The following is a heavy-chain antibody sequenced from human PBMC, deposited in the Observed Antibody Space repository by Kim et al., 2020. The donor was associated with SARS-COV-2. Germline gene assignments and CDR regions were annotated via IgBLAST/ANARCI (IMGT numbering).Heavy chain of an antibody. Sequence: YTSGRTNYNPSLKSLVTMSVDMSNSQFSLKLSSVTAADTAVYYCASALGHWGQGTLVTVSS. J-gene: IGHJ4*02. CDR3: ASALGH. V-gene: IGHV4-4*07. D-gene: IGHD3-16*02. CDR2: YTSGRT.